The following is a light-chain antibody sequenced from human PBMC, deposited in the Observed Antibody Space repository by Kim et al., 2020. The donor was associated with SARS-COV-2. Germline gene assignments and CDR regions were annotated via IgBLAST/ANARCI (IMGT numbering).Light chain of an antibody. J-gene: IGKJ1*01. CDR1: QDISNY. V-gene: IGKV1-27*01. Sequence: ASGGDRVTITCRTSQDISNYLAWFQLKPGKAPKLLIYAASALQPGGPSRFSGSGSETDFTLTVTSLQPEDVATYYSQECDSAPWTFGQGTKVDIK. CDR2: AAS. CDR3: QECDSAPWT.